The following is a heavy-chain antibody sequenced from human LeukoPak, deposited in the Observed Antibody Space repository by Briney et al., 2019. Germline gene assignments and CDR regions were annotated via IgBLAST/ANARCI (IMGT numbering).Heavy chain of an antibody. V-gene: IGHV3-7*01. CDR1: GFTFTTYC. CDR3: AKVAKYYYGSETYYFFEH. CDR2: IKQDGSEK. D-gene: IGHD3-10*01. Sequence: GGSLRLSCAASGFTFTTYCMSWVRQAPGKGLEWVANIKQDGSEKYYVDSVKGRFTISRDNAKNSLSLQMNSLRVEDTAVYYCAKVAKYYYGSETYYFFEHWGQGTPVTASS. J-gene: IGHJ4*02.